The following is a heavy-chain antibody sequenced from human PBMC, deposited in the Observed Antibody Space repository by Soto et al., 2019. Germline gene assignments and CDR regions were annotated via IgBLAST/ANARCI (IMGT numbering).Heavy chain of an antibody. CDR3: AGAGCGGGRCYYSYYGMDV. Sequence: PGGSLRLSCAASGFTFSSYSMNWVRQAPGKGLEWVSSISSSSSSIYYADSVKCRFTISRDNAKNSLYLQMNSLRAEDTAVYYCAGAGCGGGRCYYSYYGMDVWGRGTRGAVCS. CDR2: ISSSSSSI. D-gene: IGHD2-15*01. J-gene: IGHJ6*02. CDR1: GFTFSSYS. V-gene: IGHV3-21*01.